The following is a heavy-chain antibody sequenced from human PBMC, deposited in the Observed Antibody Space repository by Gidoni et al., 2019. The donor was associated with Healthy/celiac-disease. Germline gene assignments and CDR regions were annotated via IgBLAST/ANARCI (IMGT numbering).Heavy chain of an antibody. Sequence: QVQLQQWGAGLLKPSETLSLTCAVYGGSFSGYYWRWIRQPPGKGLEWIGEINHSGSTNYNPSLKSRVTISVDTSKNQFSLKLSSVTAADTAVYYCARGFEGYYYYGMDVWGQGTTVTVSS. CDR2: INHSGST. J-gene: IGHJ6*02. CDR1: GGSFSGYY. V-gene: IGHV4-34*01. CDR3: ARGFEGYYYYGMDV.